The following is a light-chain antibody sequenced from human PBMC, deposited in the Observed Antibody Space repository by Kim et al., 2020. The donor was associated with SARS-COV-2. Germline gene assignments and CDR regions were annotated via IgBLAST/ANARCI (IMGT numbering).Light chain of an antibody. CDR2: QDT. Sequence: VSVSPGQTVSITCSGDKLGDKYSSWYHQQPGQAPVLVIYQDTKRPSGIPERFSGSNSGNTATLTISGTQAVDEADYYCQAWDKTWVFGGGTQLTVL. V-gene: IGLV3-1*01. CDR3: QAWDKTWV. CDR1: KLGDKY. J-gene: IGLJ3*02.